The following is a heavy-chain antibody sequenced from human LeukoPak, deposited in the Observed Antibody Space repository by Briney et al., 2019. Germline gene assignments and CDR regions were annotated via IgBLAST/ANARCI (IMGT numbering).Heavy chain of an antibody. CDR1: GGSISSYY. CDR3: ARASGWSTSGPNDY. V-gene: IGHV4-59*01. D-gene: IGHD6-19*01. J-gene: IGHJ4*02. CDR2: IYYSGST. Sequence: SETLSLTCTVSGGSISSYYRSWIRQPPGKGLEWIGHIYYSGSTNYNPSLKSRLTISIDTSKNQFSLRLSPVTAADTAVYYCARASGWSTSGPNDYWGQGTLVTVSS.